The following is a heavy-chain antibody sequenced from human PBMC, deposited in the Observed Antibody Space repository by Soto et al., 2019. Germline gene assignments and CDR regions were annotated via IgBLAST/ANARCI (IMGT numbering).Heavy chain of an antibody. CDR1: GFTFSFYW. J-gene: IGHJ3*02. D-gene: IGHD2-15*01. CDR3: ARGGPVHDLYALDI. Sequence: VGSLRLSCAASGFTFSFYWMHWVRQAPGKGLVWVSRINGDGGSISYADSVKGRFTISRDNAKNTLHLQMSSLRVEDTAVYFCARGGPVHDLYALDIWGQGTMVTVSS. V-gene: IGHV3-74*01. CDR2: INGDGGSI.